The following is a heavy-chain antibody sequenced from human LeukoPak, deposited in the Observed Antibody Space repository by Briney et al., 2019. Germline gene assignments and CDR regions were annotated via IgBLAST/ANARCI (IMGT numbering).Heavy chain of an antibody. CDR1: GGSISSYY. CDR2: IYYSGST. D-gene: IGHD5-12*01. J-gene: IGHJ3*02. CDR3: ARGGSGYDDAFDI. V-gene: IGHV4-59*01. Sequence: SETLSLTCTVSGGSISSYYWSWLRQPPGKGLEWIGYIYYSGSTNYNPSLKSRVTISVDTSKNQFSLKLSSVTAADTAVYYCARGGSGYDDAFDIWGQGTMVTVSS.